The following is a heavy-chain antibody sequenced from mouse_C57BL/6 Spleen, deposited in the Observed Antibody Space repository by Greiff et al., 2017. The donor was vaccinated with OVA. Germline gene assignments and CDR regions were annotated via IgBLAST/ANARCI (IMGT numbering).Heavy chain of an antibody. V-gene: IGHV1-80*01. CDR1: GYAFSSYW. Sequence: QVQLQQSGAELVKPGASVKISCKASGYAFSSYWMNWVKQRPGKGLEWIGQIYPGDGDTNYNGKFKGKATLTADKSSSTAYMQLSSLTSEDSAVYFCARSGDGYCDAMDYWGQGTSATVSS. D-gene: IGHD2-3*01. CDR2: IYPGDGDT. J-gene: IGHJ4*01. CDR3: ARSGDGYCDAMDY.